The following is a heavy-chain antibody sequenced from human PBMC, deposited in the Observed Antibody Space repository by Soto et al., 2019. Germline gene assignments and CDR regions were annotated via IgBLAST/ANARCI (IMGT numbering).Heavy chain of an antibody. V-gene: IGHV4-61*01. Sequence: SETLSLTCTVSGDSVTSVSDYWSWIRQPPGKGLEWIGYIYYSGSADYNPSLGSRVTISIDTSKNQFSLKLTSVTAADTAVYYCARGVGFGYYYYHMDLWGQGTTVTVSS. CDR2: IYYSGSA. D-gene: IGHD3-10*01. CDR3: ARGVGFGYYYYHMDL. CDR1: GDSVTSVSDY. J-gene: IGHJ6*02.